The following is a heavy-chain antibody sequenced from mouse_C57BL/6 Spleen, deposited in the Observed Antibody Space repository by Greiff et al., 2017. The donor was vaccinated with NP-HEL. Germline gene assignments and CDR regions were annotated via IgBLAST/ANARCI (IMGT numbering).Heavy chain of an antibody. Sequence: EVKLVESGGGLVQPGGSLSLSCAASGFTFTDYYMSWVRQPPGKALEWLGFIRNKANGYTTEYSASVKGRFTISRDNTQSILYLQMNALRAEDRATYYCARRTGGRAMGYWGQGTSVTVSS. CDR3: ARRTGGRAMGY. J-gene: IGHJ4*01. D-gene: IGHD3-1*01. V-gene: IGHV7-3*01. CDR1: GFTFTDYY. CDR2: IRNKANGYTT.